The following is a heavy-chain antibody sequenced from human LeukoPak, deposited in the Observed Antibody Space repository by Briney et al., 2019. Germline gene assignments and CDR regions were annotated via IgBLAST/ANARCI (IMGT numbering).Heavy chain of an antibody. Sequence: SETLSLTCTVSGDSISSGDYYWSWIQQPAGKGVEWIGRISSSGSTNYNPSLKSRVTISVDTSKNQFSLKLSSVTAADTAVYYCARVRGSPWVDAFDIWGQGTMVTVSS. CDR3: ARVRGSPWVDAFDI. CDR1: GDSISSGDYY. CDR2: ISSSGST. D-gene: IGHD1-26*01. J-gene: IGHJ3*02. V-gene: IGHV4-61*02.